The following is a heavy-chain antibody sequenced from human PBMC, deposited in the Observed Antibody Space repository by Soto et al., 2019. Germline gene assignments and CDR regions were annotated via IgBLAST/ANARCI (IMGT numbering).Heavy chain of an antibody. J-gene: IGHJ6*02. CDR1: GGSVNSGGYH. Sequence: SETLSLTCTVSGGSVNSGGYHWSWIRQHPGKGLEWIGDIYYSGSTYYNPSLKSRVTISIDTSTNHFSLHLSALTAADTAVYYCARATIPNWNYYGMDVWGQGTTLTVYS. D-gene: IGHD1-1*01. CDR2: IYYSGST. V-gene: IGHV4-31*03. CDR3: ARATIPNWNYYGMDV.